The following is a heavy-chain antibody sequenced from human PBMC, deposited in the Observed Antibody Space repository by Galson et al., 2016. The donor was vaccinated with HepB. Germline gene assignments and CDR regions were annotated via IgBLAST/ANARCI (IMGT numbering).Heavy chain of an antibody. CDR2: ISTGGTYT. CDR1: GFASSDYY. V-gene: IGHV3-11*05. CDR3: ARARAGGYESYDY. Sequence: SLRLSCAASGFASSDYYMNWIRQPPGKGLEWVSYISTGGTYTNYADSVNGRFTISRDNAKNPLYLQMDSLRAEDTALYYCARARAGGYESYDYWGQGTLVTVSS. J-gene: IGHJ4*02. D-gene: IGHD5-12*01.